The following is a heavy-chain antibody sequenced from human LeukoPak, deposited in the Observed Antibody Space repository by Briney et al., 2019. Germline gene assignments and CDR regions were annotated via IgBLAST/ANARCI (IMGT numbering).Heavy chain of an antibody. J-gene: IGHJ4*02. CDR3: ARDLGILAPEYYFDY. V-gene: IGHV3-74*01. D-gene: IGHD3-9*01. CDR2: INGDGTTT. Sequence: GGSLRLSCAASGFTFSSYWMHWVRQAPGKGLVWVSHINGDGTTTNYADSVKGRFTISRDNSKNTLYLQMNSLRAEDTAVYYCARDLGILAPEYYFDYWGQGTLVTVSS. CDR1: GFTFSSYW.